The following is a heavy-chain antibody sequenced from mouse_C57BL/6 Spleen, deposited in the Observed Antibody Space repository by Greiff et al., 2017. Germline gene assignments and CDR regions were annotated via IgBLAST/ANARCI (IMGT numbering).Heavy chain of an antibody. Sequence: KQSCKASGYTFTSYWMDWVKQRPGQGLEWIGNIYPSDSETHYNQKFKDKATLTVDKSSSTAYMQLSSLTSEDSAVYYCARRGTIYDGYYEAYWGQGTLVTVSA. D-gene: IGHD2-3*01. CDR2: IYPSDSET. V-gene: IGHV1-61*01. J-gene: IGHJ3*01. CDR1: GYTFTSYW. CDR3: ARRGTIYDGYYEAY.